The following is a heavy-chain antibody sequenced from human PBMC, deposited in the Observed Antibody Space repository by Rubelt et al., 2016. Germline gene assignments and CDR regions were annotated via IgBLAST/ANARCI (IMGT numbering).Heavy chain of an antibody. V-gene: IGHV4-4*02. D-gene: IGHD3-3*01. CDR1: GGSISSSNW. CDR3: ARRVLDYDFWCGYYDYFDY. J-gene: IGHJ4*02. Sequence: QVQLQESGPGLVKPSGTLSLTCAVSGGSISSSNWWSWVRQPPGKGLAWIGEIYHSGSPNYNPSLKSRVTKSVDTSKNQFSLKLSAVTAADTAVYYCARRVLDYDFWCGYYDYFDYWGQGTLVTVSS. CDR2: IYHSGSP.